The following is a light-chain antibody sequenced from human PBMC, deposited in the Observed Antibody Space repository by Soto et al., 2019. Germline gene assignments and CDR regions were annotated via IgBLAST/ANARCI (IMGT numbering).Light chain of an antibody. J-gene: IGKJ3*01. CDR2: GAS. CDR3: QQYGSSPFT. Sequence: ENVLTQSPGTLYLSPGERATLSCRVSQTLSSNFLVWYQQKPGQAPRLLIYGASTRASGVPDRFSGSGSGTDFTLTISSLEPEDFAVYYCQQYGSSPFTFGPGT. CDR1: QTLSSNF. V-gene: IGKV3-20*01.